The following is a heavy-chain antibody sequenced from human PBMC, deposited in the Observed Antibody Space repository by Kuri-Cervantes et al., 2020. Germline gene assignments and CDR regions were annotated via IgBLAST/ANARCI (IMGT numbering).Heavy chain of an antibody. CDR3: ARVSYCSGGSCYHLSYAFDI. Sequence: SETLSLTCAVSGYSISSGYYWGWIRQPPGKGLEWIGSIYHSGGTYYNPSLKSRVTISVDTSKNQFSLKLSSVTAADTAVYYCARVSYCSGGSCYHLSYAFDIWGQGTMVTVSS. V-gene: IGHV4-38-2*01. CDR2: IYHSGGT. J-gene: IGHJ3*02. CDR1: GYSISSGYY. D-gene: IGHD2-15*01.